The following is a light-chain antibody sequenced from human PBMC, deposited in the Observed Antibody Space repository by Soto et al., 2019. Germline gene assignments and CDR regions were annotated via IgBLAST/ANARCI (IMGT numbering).Light chain of an antibody. CDR3: QQYYAWVT. Sequence: EIVMTQSPATLSVSPGERATLSCRASQSVSSNLAWYQQKPGQAPRLLIYGASTRATGIPASFSGSGSGTEFTLIISSLQSEDFAVYYWQQYYAWVTFGGGTKVEIK. V-gene: IGKV3-15*01. CDR1: QSVSSN. J-gene: IGKJ4*01. CDR2: GAS.